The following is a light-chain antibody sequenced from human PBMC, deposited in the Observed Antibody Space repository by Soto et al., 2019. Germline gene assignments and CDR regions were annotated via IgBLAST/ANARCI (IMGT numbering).Light chain of an antibody. CDR2: GAS. Sequence: EILLTQSPFTLASSPEXIATLSWRASQSVSSSYLAWYQQKPGQAPRLLIYGASSRATGIPDRFSGSGSGTDFTLTISRLEPEDFAVYYCQQYGSSPETFGQGTKVDIK. J-gene: IGKJ1*01. CDR3: QQYGSSPET. V-gene: IGKV3-20*01. CDR1: QSVSSSY.